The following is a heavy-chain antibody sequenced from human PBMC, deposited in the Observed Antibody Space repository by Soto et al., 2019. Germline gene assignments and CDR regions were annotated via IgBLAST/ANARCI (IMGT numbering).Heavy chain of an antibody. D-gene: IGHD3-16*01. CDR3: AREMITFGEGFDL. CDR2: IIPMFGTA. CDR1: GGTFSSYA. J-gene: IGHJ2*01. V-gene: IGHV1-69*12. Sequence: QVQLVQSGAEVKKPGSSLKVSCKASGGTFSSYAISWVRQAPGQGLEWMGGIIPMFGTANYAQKFQGRVTITADESTSTAYMELSSLRSEDTAVYYYAREMITFGEGFDLWGRGTLVTVSS.